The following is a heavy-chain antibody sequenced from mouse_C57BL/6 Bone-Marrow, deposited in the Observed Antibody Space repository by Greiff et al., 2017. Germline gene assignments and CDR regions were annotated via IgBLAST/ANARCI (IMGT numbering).Heavy chain of an antibody. J-gene: IGHJ2*01. CDR1: GYTFTSYW. D-gene: IGHD3-2*02. Sequence: QVQLQQPGAELVKPGASVKLSCKASGYTFTSYWMHWVKQRPGQGLEWIGMIHPNSGSTNYNEKFKSKATLTIDKSSSTAYMQLSSLTSEDSAVYYGARSCQRRRLDYWGQGTTLTVSS. V-gene: IGHV1-64*01. CDR2: IHPNSGST. CDR3: ARSCQRRRLDY.